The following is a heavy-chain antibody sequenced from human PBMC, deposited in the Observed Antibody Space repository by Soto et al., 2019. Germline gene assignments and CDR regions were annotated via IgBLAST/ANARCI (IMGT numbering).Heavy chain of an antibody. V-gene: IGHV3-23*01. CDR1: GFIFASYA. J-gene: IGHJ3*01. CDR3: AKNGPAYADAFDS. CDR2: ISGSAGTT. D-gene: IGHD2-8*01. Sequence: LRLSCSASGFIFASYAMSWVRQAPGKGLEWVSVISGSAGTTDYAGSVTGRFTISRDNSKNTLYLHMNSLKGEDTAVYYCAKNGPAYADAFDSWGQGTMVTVSS.